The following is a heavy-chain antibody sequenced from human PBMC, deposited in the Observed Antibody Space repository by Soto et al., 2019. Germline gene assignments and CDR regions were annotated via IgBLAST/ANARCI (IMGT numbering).Heavy chain of an antibody. CDR3: ARDPINGPSYGFDP. D-gene: IGHD2-8*01. V-gene: IGHV4-59*01. Sequence: QVQLQESGPGLVKPSETLSLTCTVSGGSISSYYWSWIRQPPGKGLECIGYIYYSGSTNYNPSLKSRVTISVDPSKNQFSLKLSSVTAADTAVYYWARDPINGPSYGFDPWGQGTLVTVSS. CDR2: IYYSGST. CDR1: GGSISSYY. J-gene: IGHJ5*02.